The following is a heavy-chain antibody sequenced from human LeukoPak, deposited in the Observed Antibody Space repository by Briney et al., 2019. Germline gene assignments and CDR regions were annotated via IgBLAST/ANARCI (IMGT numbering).Heavy chain of an antibody. CDR3: ARKPYCSSTSCYGVYWFDP. J-gene: IGHJ5*02. CDR1: GYSFTSCW. Sequence: GESLKISCKGSGYSFTSCWIRWVRQMPGKGLEWMGIIYPGDSDTRYSPSFQGQVTIPADKSISTAYLQWSSLKASDTAMYYCARKPYCSSTSCYGVYWFDPWGQGTLVTASS. CDR2: IYPGDSDT. V-gene: IGHV5-51*01. D-gene: IGHD2-2*01.